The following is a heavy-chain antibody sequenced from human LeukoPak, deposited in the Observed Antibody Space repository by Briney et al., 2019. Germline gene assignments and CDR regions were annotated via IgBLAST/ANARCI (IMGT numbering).Heavy chain of an antibody. CDR3: AREAVAVAGFFDY. CDR1: GFIVSSNY. V-gene: IGHV3-53*01. CDR2: FYGDGST. Sequence: GGSLRLSCAASGFIVSSNYMSWVRQAPGKGLEWVSVFYGDGSTYYADSVKGRLTISRDHSKNTLYLQINSLRAEDTAVYYCAREAVAVAGFFDYWGQGTLVTVSS. J-gene: IGHJ4*02. D-gene: IGHD6-19*01.